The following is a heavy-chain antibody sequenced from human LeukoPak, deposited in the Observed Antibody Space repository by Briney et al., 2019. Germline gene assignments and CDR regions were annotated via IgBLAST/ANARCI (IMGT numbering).Heavy chain of an antibody. CDR2: ISWNSGSI. CDR1: GFTFDDYA. V-gene: IGHV3-9*01. D-gene: IGHD6-13*01. Sequence: GGSPRLSCAASGFTFDDYAMHWVRQAPGKGLEWVSGISWNSGSIGYADSVKGRFTISRDNAKNSLFLQMNSLRAEDTAVYYCVRGPLIAAAGTWWGQGTLVTVSS. CDR3: VRGPLIAAAGTW. J-gene: IGHJ4*02.